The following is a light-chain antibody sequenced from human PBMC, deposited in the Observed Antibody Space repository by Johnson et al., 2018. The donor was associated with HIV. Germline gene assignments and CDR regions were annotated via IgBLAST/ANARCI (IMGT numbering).Light chain of an antibody. CDR1: SSAMGNYA. V-gene: IGLV1-51*02. CDR3: GTWDSSLSVYV. J-gene: IGLJ1*01. Sequence: QSVLTQPPSVSAAPGQKVTISCSGSSSAMGNYAVSWYQQLPGTAPELLIYENNKRPSGIPDRFSGSKSGTSATLGITGLQTGDEADYYCGTWDSSLSVYVFGTGTKVTVL. CDR2: ENN.